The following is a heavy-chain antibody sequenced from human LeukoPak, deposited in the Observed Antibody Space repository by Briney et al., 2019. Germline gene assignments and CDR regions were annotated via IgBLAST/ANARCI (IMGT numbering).Heavy chain of an antibody. D-gene: IGHD4-17*01. V-gene: IGHV4-34*01. J-gene: IGHJ5*02. Sequence: SETLSLTCAVYAGSFSGYYWSLIRQPPGKGLEWIGEINHSGSTNYNPSLKSRVTISVDTSKNQFSLKLSSVTAADTAVYYCARAMTTVTPYNWFDPWGQGTLVTVSS. CDR2: INHSGST. CDR1: AGSFSGYY. CDR3: ARAMTTVTPYNWFDP.